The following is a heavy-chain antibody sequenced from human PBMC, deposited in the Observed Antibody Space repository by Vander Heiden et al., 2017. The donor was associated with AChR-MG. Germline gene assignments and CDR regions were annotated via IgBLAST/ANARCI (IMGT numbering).Heavy chain of an antibody. CDR3: AKGKHCDYIVVSYGDRSLGY. CDR1: GFTFSRYA. J-gene: IGHJ4*02. CDR2: ISGSGGST. V-gene: IGHV3-23*01. Sequence: EVQLLESGGGLLQPGGSLRLSCAASGFTFSRYAMIGVRQAPGKGLEWVSAISGSGGSTYYEDSVKGRFTFARDNSKNTLYLQRNSLRAEDTPVHYCAKGKHCDYIVVSYGDRSLGYWGEGSLVTDAS. D-gene: IGHD3-16*01.